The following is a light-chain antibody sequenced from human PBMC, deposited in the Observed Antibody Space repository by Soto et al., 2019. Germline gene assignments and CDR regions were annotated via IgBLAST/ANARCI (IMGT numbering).Light chain of an antibody. J-gene: IGLJ2*01. CDR3: SSYTSSSTFLL. V-gene: IGLV2-14*01. Sequence: QSVLTQPASVSGSPGQSITISCTGTSSDIGVYDYVSWYQQHPGKAPKLLIFEVSNRPSGVSNRFSGSKSGNTASLTLSGLQAEDEAHYYCSSYTSSSTFLLFGGGTKLTVL. CDR1: SSDIGVYDY. CDR2: EVS.